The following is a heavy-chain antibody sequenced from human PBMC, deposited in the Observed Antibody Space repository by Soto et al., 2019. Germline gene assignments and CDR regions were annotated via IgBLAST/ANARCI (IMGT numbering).Heavy chain of an antibody. CDR2: IYYTGSS. V-gene: IGHV4-31*03. J-gene: IGHJ4*02. CDR1: GDSIDSGGSY. Sequence: SETLSLTCNVSGDSIDSGGSYWSWIRQRPGKGLEWIGYIYYTGSSYYNPSLKSRLTLSLDTSNNQFPLQLRSVTAADTAVYYCARERQLGPSSGRLDFWGLGTLVTVSS. D-gene: IGHD6-6*01. CDR3: ARERQLGPSSGRLDF.